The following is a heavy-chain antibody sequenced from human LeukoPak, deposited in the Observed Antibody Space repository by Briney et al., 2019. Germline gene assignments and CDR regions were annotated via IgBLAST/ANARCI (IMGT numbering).Heavy chain of an antibody. D-gene: IGHD4-11*01. J-gene: IGHJ4*02. CDR1: GFTFSSYS. CDR2: ISSSSSYI. V-gene: IGHV3-21*01. Sequence: GRSLRLSCAASGFTFSSYSMNWVRQAPGKGLEWVSSISSSSSYIYYADSVKGRFTISRDNAKNSLYLQMNSLRAEDTAVYYCARQEYFVTTTPKSANWGQGTLVTVSS. CDR3: ARQEYFVTTTPKSAN.